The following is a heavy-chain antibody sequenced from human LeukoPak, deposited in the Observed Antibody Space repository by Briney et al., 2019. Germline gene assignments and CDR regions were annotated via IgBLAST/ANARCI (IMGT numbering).Heavy chain of an antibody. Sequence: SGGPLRLSCAASGFTFSSYGMHWVRRAPGKGLEWVAVIWYDGSNKYYADSVKGRFTISRDNSKNTLYLQMNSLRAEDTAVYYCARGEKDYGDYSFDYWGQGTLVTVSS. D-gene: IGHD4-17*01. CDR3: ARGEKDYGDYSFDY. CDR2: IWYDGSNK. J-gene: IGHJ4*02. CDR1: GFTFSSYG. V-gene: IGHV3-33*01.